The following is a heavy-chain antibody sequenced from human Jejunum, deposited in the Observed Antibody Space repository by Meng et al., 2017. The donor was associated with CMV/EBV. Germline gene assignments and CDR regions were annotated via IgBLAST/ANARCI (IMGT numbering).Heavy chain of an antibody. CDR2: VSSYTDNT. Sequence: KVSCKTSGYDFSDEGISWVRQAPGQGLEWIGWVSSYTDNTKYAPKFQGRVTMTADASTTTAHLELRSLRSDDTAVYYCARKQWEPDYWGQGTLVTVSS. V-gene: IGHV1-18*01. CDR3: ARKQWEPDY. CDR1: GYDFSDEG. D-gene: IGHD1-26*01. J-gene: IGHJ4*02.